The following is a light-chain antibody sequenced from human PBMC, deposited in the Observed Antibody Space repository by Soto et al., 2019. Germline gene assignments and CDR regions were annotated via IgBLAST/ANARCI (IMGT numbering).Light chain of an antibody. J-gene: IGLJ3*02. CDR2: EVS. CDR3: SSYTSISTRV. Sequence: QSALTQPASVSGSPXXSITXSXTXTSSDVGSYNYVSWYQQHPGKAPKLMIYEVSNRPSGVSNRFSGSKSGNTASLTISGLQAEDESNYYCSSYTSISTRVFGGGTQLTVL. V-gene: IGLV2-14*01. CDR1: SSDVGSYNY.